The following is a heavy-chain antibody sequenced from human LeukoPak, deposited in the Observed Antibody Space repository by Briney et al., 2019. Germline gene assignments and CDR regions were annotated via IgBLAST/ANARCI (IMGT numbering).Heavy chain of an antibody. D-gene: IGHD2-2*01. V-gene: IGHV5-51*01. Sequence: LGESLKISCQGFGYSFTSYWIGWVRQMPGKGMEWMGVIFPGDSRIRYNPSFQGQVTISVDKAVSTAYLQWVSLRASDSAMYYCACRDLTSTRSFPWGPGTLVTVSS. CDR3: ACRDLTSTRSFP. CDR2: IFPGDSRI. J-gene: IGHJ5*02. CDR1: GYSFTSYW.